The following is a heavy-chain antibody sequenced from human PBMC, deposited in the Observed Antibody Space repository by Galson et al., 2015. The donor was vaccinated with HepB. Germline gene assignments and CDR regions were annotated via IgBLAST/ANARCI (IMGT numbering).Heavy chain of an antibody. CDR3: ARDLGGYSYGPGYYMDV. CDR2: ISSSSSYI. D-gene: IGHD5-18*01. CDR1: GFTFSSYS. Sequence: SLRLSCAASGFTFSSYSMNWVRQAPGKGLEWVSSISSSSSYIYYADSVKGRFTISRDNAKNSLYLQMNSLRAEDTAVYYCARDLGGYSYGPGYYMDVWGKGTTVIVSS. J-gene: IGHJ6*03. V-gene: IGHV3-21*01.